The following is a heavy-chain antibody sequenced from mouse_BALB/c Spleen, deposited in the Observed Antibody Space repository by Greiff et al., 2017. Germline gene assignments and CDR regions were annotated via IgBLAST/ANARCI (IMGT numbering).Heavy chain of an antibody. J-gene: IGHJ4*01. Sequence: EVKLMESGPGLVKPSQSLSLTCTVTGYSITSDYAWNWIRQFPGNKLEWMGYISYSGSTSYNPSLKSRISITRDTSKNQFFLQLNSVTTEDTATYYCARRGFYYYGSSSAMDYWGQGTSVTVSS. CDR2: ISYSGST. V-gene: IGHV3-2*02. D-gene: IGHD1-1*01. CDR3: ARRGFYYYGSSSAMDY. CDR1: GYSITSDYA.